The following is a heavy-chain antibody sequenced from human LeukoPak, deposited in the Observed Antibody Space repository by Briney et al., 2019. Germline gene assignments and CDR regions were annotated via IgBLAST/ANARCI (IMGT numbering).Heavy chain of an antibody. V-gene: IGHV4-61*02. D-gene: IGHD3-3*01. Sequence: PSETLSLTCTVSGGSISSGSYYWRWIRQPAGKGLEWIGRIYTSGSTSYNPSLKSRVTISVDTSKNQFSLKLSSVTAADTAVYYCARGNIQDYDFWSGYYEYYFDYWGQGTLVTVSS. CDR1: GGSISSGSYY. CDR3: ARGNIQDYDFWSGYYEYYFDY. J-gene: IGHJ4*02. CDR2: IYTSGST.